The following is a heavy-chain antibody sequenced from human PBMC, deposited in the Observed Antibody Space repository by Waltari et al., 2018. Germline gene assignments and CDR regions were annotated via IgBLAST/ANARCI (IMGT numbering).Heavy chain of an antibody. Sequence: QMQLQESGRVLVKPSETLPRICTVSGGAGSSGSHYWRWIRQPPGKGLEWSEEYDYISDTNYTVEVKSTVTRSRYKCKNQLYMRRMSVTDADMYMYYSARVGDSYGYHFNYWGQGTRVTVSS. V-gene: IGHV4-61*01. CDR1: GGAGSSGSHY. D-gene: IGHD5-18*01. J-gene: IGHJ4*02. CDR3: ARVGDSYGYHFNY. CDR2: YDYISDT.